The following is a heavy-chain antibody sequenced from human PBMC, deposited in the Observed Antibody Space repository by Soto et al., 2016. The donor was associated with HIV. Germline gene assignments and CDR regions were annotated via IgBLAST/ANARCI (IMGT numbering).Heavy chain of an antibody. CDR3: ARDRGYSGYEYFDY. CDR2: INSDGSST. J-gene: IGHJ4*02. V-gene: IGHV3-74*01. D-gene: IGHD5-12*01. CDR1: GFTFSNYW. Sequence: EVQLVESGGGLVQPGGSLRLSCAASGFTFSNYWMHWVRQAPGKGLVWVSRINSDGSSTNYADSVKGRFSISRDNAKNTLYLQMNSLRAEDTAVYYCARDRGYSGYEYFDYWGQGPWSP.